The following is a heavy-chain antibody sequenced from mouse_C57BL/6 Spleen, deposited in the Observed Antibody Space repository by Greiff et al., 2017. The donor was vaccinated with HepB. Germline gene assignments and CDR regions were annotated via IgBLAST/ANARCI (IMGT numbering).Heavy chain of an antibody. CDR1: GYSITSGYY. J-gene: IGHJ3*01. D-gene: IGHD2-2*01. Sequence: EVQLQQSGPGLVKPSQSLSLTCSVTGYSITSGYYWNWIRQFPGNKLEWMGYISYDGSNNYNPSLKNRISITRDTSKNQFFLKLNSVTTEDTATYYCARDGGVTTEAWFAYWGQGTLVTVSA. V-gene: IGHV3-6*01. CDR2: ISYDGSN. CDR3: ARDGGVTTEAWFAY.